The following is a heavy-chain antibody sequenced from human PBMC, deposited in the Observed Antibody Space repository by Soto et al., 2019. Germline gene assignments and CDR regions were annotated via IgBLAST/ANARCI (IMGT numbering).Heavy chain of an antibody. V-gene: IGHV3-30-3*01. CDR1: GFTFSSYA. CDR3: ARVSPGDAFDI. J-gene: IGHJ3*02. Sequence: GGSLRLSCAASGFTFSSYAMHWVRQAPGKGLEWVAVISYDGSNKYYADSVKGRFTISRDNSKNTLYLQMNSLRAEDTAMYYCARVSPGDAFDIWGQGTMVTVSS. CDR2: ISYDGSNK.